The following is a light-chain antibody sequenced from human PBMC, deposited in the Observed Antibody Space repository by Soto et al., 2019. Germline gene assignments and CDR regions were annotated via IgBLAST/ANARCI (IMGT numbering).Light chain of an antibody. CDR2: EVT. V-gene: IGLV2-14*03. CDR3: SSYRSVNSVV. CDR1: SSDIAFFNF. J-gene: IGLJ2*01. Sequence: QSALTQPASVSGSPGQSITISCTGTSSDIAFFNFVSWYQQHPGKAPKLIIYEVTNRPSGVSIRFSGSKSGNTASLTISGLQAEDEADYYCSSYRSVNSVVFDGGTKVTVL.